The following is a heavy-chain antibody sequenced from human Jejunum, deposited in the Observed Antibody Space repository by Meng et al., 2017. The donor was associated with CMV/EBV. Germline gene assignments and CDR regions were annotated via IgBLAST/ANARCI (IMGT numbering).Heavy chain of an antibody. D-gene: IGHD2-15*01. V-gene: IGHV3-53*01. Sequence: SCTAAGFRVGVGNMNWVRQAPGKGLEWVSVSCRGETTHYADSVKGRFIISRDNSRNTVYLQMDSLRAEDTAVYYCVVGHDSRKVAYWGRGTLVTVSS. J-gene: IGHJ4*02. CDR1: GFRVGVGN. CDR2: SCRGETT. CDR3: VVGHDSRKVAY.